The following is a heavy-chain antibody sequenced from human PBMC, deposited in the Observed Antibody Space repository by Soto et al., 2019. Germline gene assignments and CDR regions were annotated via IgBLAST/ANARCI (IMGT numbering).Heavy chain of an antibody. Sequence: QVQLQQSGPELVKPSQTLSLTCAISGDSVSSNSAAWNWIRQSPSRGLEWLGRTYYRSKWHNNYAVSVKSRITINPDTSKNHFSLQLNSVTPEDTAVYYCARANEYTSSSGMDVWGQGTTVTVSS. CDR3: ARANEYTSSSGMDV. CDR1: GDSVSSNSAA. D-gene: IGHD6-6*01. J-gene: IGHJ6*02. V-gene: IGHV6-1*01. CDR2: TYYRSKWHN.